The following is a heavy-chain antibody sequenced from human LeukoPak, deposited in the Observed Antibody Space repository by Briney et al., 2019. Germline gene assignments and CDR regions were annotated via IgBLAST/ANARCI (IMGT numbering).Heavy chain of an antibody. V-gene: IGHV4-59*01. J-gene: IGHJ5*02. CDR3: ARAPGRMAAAGDNWFDP. Sequence: SETLSLTCTVSGGSISTYYWSWIRQPPGRRLEWLAYIYYTGSTNYNPSLKSRVTISVDTSKNQFSLKLNSVTAADTAVYYCARAPGRMAAAGDNWFDPWGQGTLVTVSS. D-gene: IGHD6-13*01. CDR1: GGSISTYY. CDR2: IYYTGST.